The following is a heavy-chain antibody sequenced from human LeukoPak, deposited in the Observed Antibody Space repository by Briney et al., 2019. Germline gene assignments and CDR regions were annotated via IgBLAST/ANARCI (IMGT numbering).Heavy chain of an antibody. Sequence: PGGSLRLSCAASGFTFSSYAMSWVRQAPGKGLEWVSAISGSGGSTYYADSVKGRFTVSRDNSKNTLYLRMNSLRAEDTAVYYCAKDVGYCSGGSCYSVEVGDYWGQGTLVTVSS. V-gene: IGHV3-23*01. J-gene: IGHJ4*02. CDR3: AKDVGYCSGGSCYSVEVGDY. CDR2: ISGSGGST. CDR1: GFTFSSYA. D-gene: IGHD2-15*01.